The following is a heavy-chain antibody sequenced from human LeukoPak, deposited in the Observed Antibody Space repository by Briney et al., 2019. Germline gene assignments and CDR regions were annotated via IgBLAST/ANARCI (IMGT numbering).Heavy chain of an antibody. CDR2: ISSSSSYT. V-gene: IGHV3-11*06. CDR3: ARDLWVTRDYFDY. D-gene: IGHD4-11*01. CDR1: GFTFSDYY. J-gene: IGHJ4*02. Sequence: GGSLRLSCAASGFTFSDYYMSWIRQAPGKGLEWVSYISSSSSYTNYADSVKGRFTISRDNAKNSLYLQMNSLRAEDTAVYYCARDLWVTRDYFDYWGKGTLVTVSS.